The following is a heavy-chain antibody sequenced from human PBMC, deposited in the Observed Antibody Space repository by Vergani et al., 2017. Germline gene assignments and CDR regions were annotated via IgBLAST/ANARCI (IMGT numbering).Heavy chain of an antibody. Sequence: QVQLVQSGAEVKKPGASVKVSCKASGYTFTGYYMHWVRQAPGQGLEWMGWINPNSGGTNYAQKFHGRVTMTRDTSISTAYMELSRLRSDDAAVYYCARLRIAASETFDYWGQGTLVTVSS. J-gene: IGHJ4*02. CDR3: ARLRIAASETFDY. V-gene: IGHV1-2*02. CDR1: GYTFTGYY. CDR2: INPNSGGT. D-gene: IGHD6-13*01.